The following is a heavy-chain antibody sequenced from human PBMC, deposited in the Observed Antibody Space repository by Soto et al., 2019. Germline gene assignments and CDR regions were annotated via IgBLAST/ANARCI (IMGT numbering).Heavy chain of an antibody. J-gene: IGHJ4*02. CDR1: GGSISSSSYY. CDR3: ARGTVTTFAPADY. D-gene: IGHD4-17*01. V-gene: IGHV4-39*01. Sequence: QLQLQESGPGLVKPSETLSLTCTVSGGSISSSSYYWGWIRQPPGKGLEWIGSIYYSGSTYYNPSLKNRVTISVDTSKNQFSLKLSSVTAADTAVYYCARGTVTTFAPADYWGQGTLVTVSS. CDR2: IYYSGST.